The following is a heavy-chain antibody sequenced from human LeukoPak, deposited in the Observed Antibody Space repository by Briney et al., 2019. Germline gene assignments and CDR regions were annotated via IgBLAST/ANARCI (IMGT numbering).Heavy chain of an antibody. CDR1: GFTFNYYD. J-gene: IGHJ2*01. V-gene: IGHV3-13*01. D-gene: IGHD3-22*01. CDR3: ARGVSYYYDNSGHPGWYFDL. Sequence: GGSLRPSCAVSGFTFNYYDMHWVRQAPGKRLEWVSAIRTTGDTHYPDSVKGRFAMSREDAKNSVHLQMNTLRAGDTAVYYCARGVSYYYDNSGHPGWYFDLWGRGTLVTVSS. CDR2: IRTTGDT.